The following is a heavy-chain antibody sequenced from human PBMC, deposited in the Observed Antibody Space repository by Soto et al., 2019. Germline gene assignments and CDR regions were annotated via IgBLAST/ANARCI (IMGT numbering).Heavy chain of an antibody. D-gene: IGHD2-2*01. J-gene: IGHJ6*02. CDR1: GGSISIYY. CDR3: ARARYQLLHPYYHGMDV. Sequence: SETLSLTCTVSGGSISIYYWSWVRQCPGKGLEWIGYIHYSGSTKSNPSLKSRVTISVDTSRNQVSLKLSSVTAADSAVYFCARARYQLLHPYYHGMDVWGQGTTVTVSS. V-gene: IGHV4-59*01. CDR2: IHYSGST.